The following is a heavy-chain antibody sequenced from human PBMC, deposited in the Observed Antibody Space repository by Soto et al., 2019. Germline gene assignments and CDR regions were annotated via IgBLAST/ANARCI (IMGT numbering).Heavy chain of an antibody. CDR2: IFPKFGTT. D-gene: IGHD3-16*02. V-gene: IGHV1-69*01. CDR1: EDTDTNYV. CDR3: EAEMTFGKLSVV. J-gene: IGHJ6*02. Sequence: QVQLVQSGAEVKKPGSSVKVSCKASEDTDTNYVISWVRQAPGQGLEWMGGIFPKFGTTYSAQKLQDRLTITADESTSTVYMQLSSLRLDDTAVYYCEAEMTFGKLSVVWGQGTTVTVSS.